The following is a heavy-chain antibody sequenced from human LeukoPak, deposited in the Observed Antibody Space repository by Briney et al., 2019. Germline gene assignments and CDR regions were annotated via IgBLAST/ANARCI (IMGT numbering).Heavy chain of an antibody. J-gene: IGHJ3*02. Sequence: PSETLSLTCAVYGGSFSGYYWSWIRQPPGKGLEWIGEINHSGSTNYNPSLKSRVTISVDTSKNQSSLKLSSVTAADTAVYYCARGPSGAVDAFDIWGRGTMVTVSS. CDR1: GGSFSGYY. D-gene: IGHD1-26*01. V-gene: IGHV4-34*01. CDR2: INHSGST. CDR3: ARGPSGAVDAFDI.